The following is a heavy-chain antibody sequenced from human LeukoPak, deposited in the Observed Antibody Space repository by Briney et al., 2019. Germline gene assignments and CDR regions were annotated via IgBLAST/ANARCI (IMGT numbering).Heavy chain of an antibody. D-gene: IGHD5-24*01. CDR2: IRGRDGTT. CDR3: AKAGDDYYQRLDY. CDR1: GFPFTRFY. Sequence: GGSLRLSCAVSGFPFTRFYMSWIRQAPGKGLEWVSGIRGRDGTTHYADSVKGRFTISRDSSKNTLYVQMNSLRAEDTAVYYCAKAGDDYYQRLDYWGQGTLVTVSS. J-gene: IGHJ4*02. V-gene: IGHV3-23*01.